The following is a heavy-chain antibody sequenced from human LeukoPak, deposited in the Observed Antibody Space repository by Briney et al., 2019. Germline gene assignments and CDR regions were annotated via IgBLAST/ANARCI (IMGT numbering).Heavy chain of an antibody. CDR1: GFTFSSYA. CDR2: ISYDGSNK. CDR3: ARRNAMDV. V-gene: IGHV3-30-3*01. Sequence: PGGSLRLSCAAYGFTFSSYAMHWVRQAPGKGLEWVAVISYDGSNKYYADSVKGRFTISRDDAKSSLYLQMNSLRAEDTAVYYCARRNAMDVWGQGTTVIVFS. J-gene: IGHJ6*02.